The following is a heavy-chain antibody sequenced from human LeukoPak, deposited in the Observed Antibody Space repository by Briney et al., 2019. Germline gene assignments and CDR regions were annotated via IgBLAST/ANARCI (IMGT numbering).Heavy chain of an antibody. CDR1: GGSFSGYY. V-gene: IGHV4-34*01. D-gene: IGHD6-19*01. Sequence: PSETLSLTCAVYGGSFSGYYWSWIRQPPGKGLEWIGEINHSGSTNYNPSLKSRVTISVDTSKNQFSLKLSSVTAADTAVYYCARGLYSSGWYSGWFDPWGQGTLVTVSS. CDR2: INHSGST. J-gene: IGHJ5*02. CDR3: ARGLYSSGWYSGWFDP.